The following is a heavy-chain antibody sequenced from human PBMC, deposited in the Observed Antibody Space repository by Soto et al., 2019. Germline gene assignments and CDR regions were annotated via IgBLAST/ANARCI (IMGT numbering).Heavy chain of an antibody. Sequence: EVQLVESGGGLVQPGGSLRLSCAASGLTFSSHWMYWVRQAPGKGLVWVAHINGDGSTTTYADSVKGRFTISRDNAKNTLYLQMNNLGVEDMAVYYCSRAGGIWGQGTMVTVSS. CDR3: SRAGGI. CDR2: INGDGSTT. V-gene: IGHV3-74*01. J-gene: IGHJ3*02. CDR1: GLTFSSHW.